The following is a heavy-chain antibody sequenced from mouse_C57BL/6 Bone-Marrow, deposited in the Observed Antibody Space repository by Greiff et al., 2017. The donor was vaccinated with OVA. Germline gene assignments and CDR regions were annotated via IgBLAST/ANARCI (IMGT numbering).Heavy chain of an antibody. Sequence: QVHVKQPGAELVKPGASVKLSCKASGYTFTSYWMHWVKQRPGRGLEWIGRIDPNSGGTKYNEKFKSKATLTVDKPSSTAYMQLSSLTSEDSAVYYCARHYGYDVEYYFDYWGQGTTLTVSS. CDR1: GYTFTSYW. CDR3: ARHYGYDVEYYFDY. J-gene: IGHJ2*01. D-gene: IGHD2-2*01. V-gene: IGHV1-72*01. CDR2: IDPNSGGT.